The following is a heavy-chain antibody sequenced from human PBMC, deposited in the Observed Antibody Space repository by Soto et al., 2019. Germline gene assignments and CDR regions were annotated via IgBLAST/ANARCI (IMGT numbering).Heavy chain of an antibody. CDR2: ISYDGSNK. Sequence: PGGSLRLSCAASGFTFSSYAMHWVRQAPGKGLEWVAVISYDGSNKCYADSVKGRFTISRDNSKNTLYLQMNSLRAEGTAVYYCARATAAGTGLFDYWGQGTLVTVSS. CDR3: ARATAAGTGLFDY. J-gene: IGHJ4*02. V-gene: IGHV3-30-3*01. D-gene: IGHD6-13*01. CDR1: GFTFSSYA.